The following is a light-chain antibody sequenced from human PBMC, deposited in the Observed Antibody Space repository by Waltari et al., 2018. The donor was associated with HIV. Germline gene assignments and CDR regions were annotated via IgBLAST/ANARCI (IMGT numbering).Light chain of an antibody. CDR3: TTWDDRLNALV. Sequence: QSVLTQPPSASGTPGQTVTISCSGSRSNIGSNTVNWYQHLPGTAPKLLISSNNVRPSVVPDRFSGFKSGTSASLAISGLQSQDEADYYCTTWDDRLNALVFGGGTEVTVL. CDR1: RSNIGSNT. CDR2: SNN. V-gene: IGLV1-44*01. J-gene: IGLJ3*02.